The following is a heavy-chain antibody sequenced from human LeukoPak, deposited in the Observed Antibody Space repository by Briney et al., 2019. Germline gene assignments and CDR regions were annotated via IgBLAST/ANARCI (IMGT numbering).Heavy chain of an antibody. J-gene: IGHJ3*02. V-gene: IGHV1-8*01. D-gene: IGHD3-22*01. CDR1: GYTFTSYD. CDR3: ARDNGGAYYFDTSAYYHNDAFDI. Sequence: ASVKVSCKASGYTFTSYDINWVRQATGQGLEWMGWMNPNSGNTGYAQKFQGRVTMTTDTSTSTAYMELRSLRSDDTAVYYCARDNGGAYYFDTSAYYHNDAFDIWGQGTMVTVSS. CDR2: MNPNSGNT.